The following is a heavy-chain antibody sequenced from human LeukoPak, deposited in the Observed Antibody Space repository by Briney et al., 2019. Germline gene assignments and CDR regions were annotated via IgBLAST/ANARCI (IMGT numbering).Heavy chain of an antibody. V-gene: IGHV1-58*01. Sequence: ASVKVSCKASGFTFTSSAVQWVRQARGQRLEWIGWIVVGSGNTNYAQKFQERVTITRDTSISTAYMELSRLRSDDTAVYYCAREAMDGGVYYFDYWGQGTLVTVSS. CDR3: AREAMDGGVYYFDY. CDR2: IVVGSGNT. D-gene: IGHD6-13*01. CDR1: GFTFTSSA. J-gene: IGHJ4*02.